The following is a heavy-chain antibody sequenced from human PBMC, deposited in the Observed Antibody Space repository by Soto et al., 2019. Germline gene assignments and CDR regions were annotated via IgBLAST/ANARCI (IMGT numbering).Heavy chain of an antibody. CDR2: VHNSGST. V-gene: IGHV4-59*01. J-gene: IGHJ4*02. CDR3: ARGTRALITSCFAY. CDR1: GDAISNYY. Sequence: PETLSLTCSVSGDAISNYYWSWTRQTPGKGLGWIGSVHNSGSTNYNPSLKGRVTMSLHTSKNQFSLNLSSVTAADTATYYCARGTRALITSCFAYWGQGIPVTVSS. D-gene: IGHD1-20*01.